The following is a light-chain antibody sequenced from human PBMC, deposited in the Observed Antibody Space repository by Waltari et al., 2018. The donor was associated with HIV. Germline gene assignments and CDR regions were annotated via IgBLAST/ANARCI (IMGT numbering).Light chain of an antibody. J-gene: IGKJ4*01. CDR2: KAS. V-gene: IGKV1-5*03. Sequence: DIQMTQSPSTLSASVGDRVTITCRGSQSLSSWLAWYQPKPGKAPKHLLYKASSLERGVPSRFSGSGSETEFARTISSLQPDDFATYYCQQYNSYSCTFGGGTKVEIK. CDR1: QSLSSW. CDR3: QQYNSYSCT.